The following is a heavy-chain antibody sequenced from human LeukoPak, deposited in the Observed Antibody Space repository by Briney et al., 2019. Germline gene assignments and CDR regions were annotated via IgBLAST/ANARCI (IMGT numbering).Heavy chain of an antibody. J-gene: IGHJ4*02. D-gene: IGHD3-9*01. CDR2: IIPNIGIA. CDR3: SRNYDILSGYYFDY. V-gene: IGHV1-69*04. CDR1: GGTFSSYA. Sequence: GASVKVSCKASGGTFSSYAIRWVRKAPGQGLEWMGRIIPNIGIANYAQKFQGRVTITADKCTSTDYMELSSLRCEDTAVYYCSRNYDILSGYYFDYWGQGTLVTVSS.